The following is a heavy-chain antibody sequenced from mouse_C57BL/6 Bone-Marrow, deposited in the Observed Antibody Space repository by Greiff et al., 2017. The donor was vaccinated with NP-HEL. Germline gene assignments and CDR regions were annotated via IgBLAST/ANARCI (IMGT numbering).Heavy chain of an antibody. V-gene: IGHV10-1*01. D-gene: IGHD1-1*01. Sequence: EVKLVESGGGLVQPKGSLKLSCAASGFSFNTYAMNWVRQAPGKGLEWVARIRSKSNKYATYYADSVKDRFTISRDDSESMLYLQMNNLKTEDTAMYYCVRPYYYGSSSFAYWGQGTLVTVSA. CDR1: GFSFNTYA. CDR2: IRSKSNKYAT. CDR3: VRPYYYGSSSFAY. J-gene: IGHJ3*01.